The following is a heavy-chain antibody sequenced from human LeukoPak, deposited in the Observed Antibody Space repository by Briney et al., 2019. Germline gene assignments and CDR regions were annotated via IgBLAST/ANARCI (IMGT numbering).Heavy chain of an antibody. CDR2: INRNGGST. Sequence: PGGSLRLSCDASGFTFDDYGMSWVRPPPGKGLEWVSGINRNGGSTDYAGSVKGRFTISRDNAKNSYFRQMNRLRVEDTALYYCARGFRNGPFDCWGQGTLVTVSS. V-gene: IGHV3-20*04. J-gene: IGHJ4*02. CDR1: GFTFDDYG. CDR3: ARGFRNGPFDC. D-gene: IGHD1-26*01.